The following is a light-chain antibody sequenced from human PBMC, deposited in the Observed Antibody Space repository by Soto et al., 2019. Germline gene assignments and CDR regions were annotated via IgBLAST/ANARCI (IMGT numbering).Light chain of an antibody. J-gene: IGKJ1*01. CDR3: QHYNTYPWT. Sequence: DIQMTQSPSTLSASVGDRVTITCRASQSISTWLDWYQHRPGKAPKLLIYGASTLESGVPSRFSGSGSGTEFTLTISSLQPDDFATYYCQHYNTYPWTFGHGTKVEIK. CDR1: QSISTW. CDR2: GAS. V-gene: IGKV1-5*01.